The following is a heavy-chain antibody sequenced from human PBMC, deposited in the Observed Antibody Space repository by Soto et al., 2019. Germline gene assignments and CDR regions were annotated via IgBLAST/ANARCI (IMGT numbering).Heavy chain of an antibody. CDR2: IYYSGST. CDR1: GGSISSYY. J-gene: IGHJ4*02. D-gene: IGHD1-26*01. Sequence: PSETLSLTCTVSGGSISSYYWSWIRQPPGKGLEWIGYIYYSGSTNYNPSLKSRVTISVDTSKNQFSLKLSSVTAADTAVYYCAKEGGYSKKKMIDWGQGTLVTVSS. CDR3: AKEGGYSKKKMID. V-gene: IGHV4-59*01.